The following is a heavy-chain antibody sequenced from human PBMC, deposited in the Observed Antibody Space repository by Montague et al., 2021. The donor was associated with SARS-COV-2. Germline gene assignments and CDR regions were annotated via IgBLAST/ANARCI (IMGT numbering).Heavy chain of an antibody. D-gene: IGHD2-2*01. CDR1: GGSFSNYY. Sequence: SETLSLTCAVSGGSFSNYYWTWIRQSPGKRQEWIGEINHTGSTTYNQSLKSRVTISVDTSKNQFSLKLTSVTVAATALSYCARPFRMGIAGMPLLNWGQGTLVTVSS. V-gene: IGHV4-34*01. CDR3: ARPFRMGIAGMPLLN. J-gene: IGHJ4*02. CDR2: INHTGST.